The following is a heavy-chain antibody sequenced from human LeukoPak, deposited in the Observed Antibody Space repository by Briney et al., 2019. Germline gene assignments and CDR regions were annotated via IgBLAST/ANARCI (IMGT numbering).Heavy chain of an antibody. J-gene: IGHJ4*02. CDR3: AREGAAMGGFDY. CDR2: ISSSGSTI. D-gene: IGHD2-2*01. CDR1: GFTFSSYE. Sequence: PGGSLRLSCAASGFTFSSYEMNWVRQAPGKGLEWVSYISSSGSTIYYADSVKGRFTISRDNAKNSLYLQMNSLRAEDTAVYYCAREGAAMGGFDYWDQGTLVTVSS. V-gene: IGHV3-48*03.